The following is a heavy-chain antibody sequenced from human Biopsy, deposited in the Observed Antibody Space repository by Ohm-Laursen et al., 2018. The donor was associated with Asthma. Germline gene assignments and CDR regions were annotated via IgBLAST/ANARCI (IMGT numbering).Heavy chain of an antibody. J-gene: IGHJ4*02. V-gene: IGHV3-30*18. Sequence: SLRFSCTASGFTFSNYGMHWVRQAPGKGLDWVAVISFDGSNKNYTDSVKGRFTISRDNSGNTLHLQMNSLRAEDTAVYYCAKDVFPGWELRRGPDYWGQGTLVTVSS. CDR1: GFTFSNYG. CDR3: AKDVFPGWELRRGPDY. CDR2: ISFDGSNK. D-gene: IGHD1-26*01.